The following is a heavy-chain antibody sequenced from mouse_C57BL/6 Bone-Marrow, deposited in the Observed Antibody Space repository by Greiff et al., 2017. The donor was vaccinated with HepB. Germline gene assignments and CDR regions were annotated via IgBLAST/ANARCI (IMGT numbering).Heavy chain of an antibody. CDR3: ARGSTTVVAAYYFDY. CDR2: INPYNGGT. Sequence: EVQLQQSGPVLVKPGASVKMSCKASGYTFTDYYMNWVKQSHGKSLEWIGVINPYNGGTSYNQKFKGKATLTVDKSSSTAYMELNSLTSEDSAVYYCARGSTTVVAAYYFDYWGQGTTLTVSS. D-gene: IGHD1-1*01. V-gene: IGHV1-19*01. J-gene: IGHJ2*01. CDR1: GYTFTDYY.